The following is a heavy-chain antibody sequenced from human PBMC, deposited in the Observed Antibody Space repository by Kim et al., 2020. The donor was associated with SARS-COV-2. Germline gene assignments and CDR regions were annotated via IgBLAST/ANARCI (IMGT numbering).Heavy chain of an antibody. CDR2: INTNTGNP. CDR3: ARGTGEGYCSGGSCYYAFDI. V-gene: IGHV7-4-1*02. J-gene: IGHJ3*02. Sequence: ASVKVSCKASGYTFTSYAMNWVRQAPGQGLEWMGWINTNTGNPTYAQGFTGRFVFSLDTSVSTAYLQISSLKAEDTAVYYCARGTGEGYCSGGSCYYAFDIWGQGTMVTVSS. D-gene: IGHD2-15*01. CDR1: GYTFTSYA.